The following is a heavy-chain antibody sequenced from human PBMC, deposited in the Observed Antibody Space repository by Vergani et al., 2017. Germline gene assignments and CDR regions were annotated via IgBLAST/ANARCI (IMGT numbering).Heavy chain of an antibody. J-gene: IGHJ4*02. CDR1: GGTFSSYA. Sequence: QVQLVQSGAEVKKPGSSVKVSCKASGGTFSSYAISWVRQAPGQGLEWMGGIIPIFGTANYAQKFQGRVTITADKSTSTAYMELSSLRSEDTAVYYWARSEGQPGLWELKNYYGSGRAMDWGQGTLVTVSS. CDR2: IIPIFGTA. CDR3: ARSEGQPGLWELKNYYGSGRAMD. V-gene: IGHV1-69*06. D-gene: IGHD3-10*01.